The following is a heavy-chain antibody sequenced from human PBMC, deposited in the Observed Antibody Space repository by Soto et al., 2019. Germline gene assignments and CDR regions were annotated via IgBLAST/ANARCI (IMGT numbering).Heavy chain of an antibody. J-gene: IGHJ4*02. Sequence: ASVKVSCKASGYTFTSFHMHWLRQAPVQVLECMGIINPSGGSTSYAKKFQGRVTMTRDTSTSTVYMELSSLRSEDTAVYYCARDPPTDDSSGYHFDYWGQGTLVTVSS. CDR2: INPSGGST. D-gene: IGHD3-22*01. V-gene: IGHV1-46*01. CDR3: ARDPPTDDSSGYHFDY. CDR1: GYTFTSFH.